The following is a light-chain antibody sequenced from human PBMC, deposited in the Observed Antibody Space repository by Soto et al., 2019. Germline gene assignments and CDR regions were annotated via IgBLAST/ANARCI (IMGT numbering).Light chain of an antibody. CDR1: QSVSSY. Sequence: EIVSTQSPATLSLSPGERATLSCRASQSVSSYLAWYQQKPGQAPRLLIYDASNRATGIPARFSGSGSGTDFTLTISSLEPEDSAVYYCQQRSNWPPTFGQGTKLEIK. J-gene: IGKJ2*01. V-gene: IGKV3-11*01. CDR3: QQRSNWPPT. CDR2: DAS.